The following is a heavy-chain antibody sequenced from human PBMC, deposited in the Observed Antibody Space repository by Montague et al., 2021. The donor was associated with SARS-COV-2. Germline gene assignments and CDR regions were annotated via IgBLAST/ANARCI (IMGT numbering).Heavy chain of an antibody. J-gene: IGHJ3*02. CDR3: ARHVVWFWELLAFDI. CDR2: IYYSGST. D-gene: IGHD3-10*01. V-gene: IGHV4-39*01. Sequence: SETLSLTCTVSGGSISSSSYYWGWIRQPPGKGLEWIGSIYYSGSTYYNLSLKSRVTISVDTSKNQFSLKLSSVTAADTAVYYCARHVVWFWELLAFDIWGQGTMVTVSS. CDR1: GGSISSSSYY.